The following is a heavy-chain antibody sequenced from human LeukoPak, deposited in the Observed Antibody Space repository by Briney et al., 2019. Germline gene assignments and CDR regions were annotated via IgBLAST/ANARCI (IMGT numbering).Heavy chain of an antibody. Sequence: KASETLSLTCAVYGGSVSGYYWSWIRQPPGKGLEWIGEINHRGSTNYNPSLKSRVTISIDTSKNQFSLNLSSVTAADTAVYYCATYGSGSYFFEYWGQGTLVTVSS. CDR2: INHRGST. CDR3: ATYGSGSYFFEY. D-gene: IGHD3-10*01. J-gene: IGHJ4*02. CDR1: GGSVSGYY. V-gene: IGHV4-34*01.